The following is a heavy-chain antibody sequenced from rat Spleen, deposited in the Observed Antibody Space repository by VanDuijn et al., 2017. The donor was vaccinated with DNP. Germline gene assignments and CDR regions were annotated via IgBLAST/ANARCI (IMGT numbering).Heavy chain of an antibody. J-gene: IGHJ2*01. D-gene: IGHD1-12*01. CDR3: AAYYRDSYAHSPFDY. Sequence: EVQLVESDGGLVQPGNSLKLSCAASGFTFSDHNMAWVRQAPKKGLEWVATINYDGSNTYYRDSVKGRFTISRNSAKSTLYLQMDSLRSEDTATYYCAAYYRDSYAHSPFDYWGQGVMVTVSS. V-gene: IGHV5S10*01. CDR2: INYDGSNT. CDR1: GFTFSDHN.